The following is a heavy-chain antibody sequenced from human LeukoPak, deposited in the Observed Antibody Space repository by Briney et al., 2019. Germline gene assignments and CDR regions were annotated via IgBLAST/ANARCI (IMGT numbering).Heavy chain of an antibody. CDR1: GFTFSSYS. D-gene: IGHD6-19*01. J-gene: IGHJ4*02. CDR3: ARDRRIAVAGHFDY. Sequence: GGSLRLSCAASGFTFSSYSMNWVRQAPGKGLEWVSSISSSSSYIYYADSVKGRFTISRDNAKNSLYLQMNSLRAEDTAVYYCARDRRIAVAGHFDYWGQGTLVTVSS. V-gene: IGHV3-21*01. CDR2: ISSSSSYI.